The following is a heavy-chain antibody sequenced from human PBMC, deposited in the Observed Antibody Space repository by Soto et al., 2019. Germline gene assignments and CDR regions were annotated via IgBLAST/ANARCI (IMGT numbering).Heavy chain of an antibody. CDR3: ARDREYSSGWYNWFDP. CDR1: GYTFTGYY. CDR2: INPNSGGT. Sequence: ASVKVSCKASGYTFTGYYMHWVRQAPGQGLEWMGWINPNSGGTNYAQKFQGWATMTRDTSISTAYMELSRLRSDDTAVYYCARDREYSSGWYNWFDPWGQGTLVTVSS. V-gene: IGHV1-2*04. J-gene: IGHJ5*02. D-gene: IGHD6-19*01.